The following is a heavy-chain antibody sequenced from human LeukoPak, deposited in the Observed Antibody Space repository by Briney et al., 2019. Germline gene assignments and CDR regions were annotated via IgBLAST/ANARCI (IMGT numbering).Heavy chain of an antibody. V-gene: IGHV1-69*05. J-gene: IGHJ6*03. CDR3: ARGPIIDIVVIPAAADYYHMDV. CDR2: IIPISGTT. D-gene: IGHD2-2*01. CDR1: GGTFSSYV. Sequence: SVKVSCKASGGTFSSYVISWMRQAPGQGLEWMGGIIPISGTTNYAQKLQGRVTMTTDSSTSTAYMELRSLRSDDTAVYYCARGPIIDIVVIPAAADYYHMDVWGKGTTVTVSS.